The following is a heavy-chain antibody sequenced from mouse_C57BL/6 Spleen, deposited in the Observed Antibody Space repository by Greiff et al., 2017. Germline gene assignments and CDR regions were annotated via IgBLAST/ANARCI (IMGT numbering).Heavy chain of an antibody. J-gene: IGHJ2*01. CDR2: IDPETGGT. CDR1: GYTFTDYE. V-gene: IGHV1-15*01. Sequence: VQLQQSGAELVRPGASVTLSCKASGYTFTDYEMHWVKQTPVHGLEWIGAIDPETGGTAYNQKFKGKAILTADKSSSTAYMELRSLTSEDSAVYYCTRGGWLLIDDWGQGTTLTVSS. CDR3: TRGGWLLIDD. D-gene: IGHD2-3*01.